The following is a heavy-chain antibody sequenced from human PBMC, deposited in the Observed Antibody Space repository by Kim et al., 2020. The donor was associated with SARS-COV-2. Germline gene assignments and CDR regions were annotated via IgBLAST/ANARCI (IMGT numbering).Heavy chain of an antibody. CDR1: GGSISSSSYY. J-gene: IGHJ3*01. CDR3: AGPLRDYGPGAFDV. D-gene: IGHD4-17*01. V-gene: IGHV4-39*01. Sequence: SETLSLTCTVSGGSISSSSYYWGWIRQPPGKGLEWMGSLYYSGSTYYNPSLKSRVTISVDTSKNQFSLKLSSVTAADTAVYYCAGPLRDYGPGAFDVWGQGTMVTVSS. CDR2: LYYSGST.